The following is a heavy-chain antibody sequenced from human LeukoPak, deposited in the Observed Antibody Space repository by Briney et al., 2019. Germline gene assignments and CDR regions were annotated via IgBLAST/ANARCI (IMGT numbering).Heavy chain of an antibody. V-gene: IGHV4-59*01. CDR1: GGSISSYY. J-gene: IGHJ5*02. CDR3: AREGYCSSTSCYAVVDP. CDR2: IYYSGST. D-gene: IGHD2-2*01. Sequence: RSSETLSLTCTVSGGSISSYYWSWIRQPPGKGLEWIGYIYYSGSTNYNPSLKSRVTISVDTSKNQFSLKLSSVAAADTAVYYCAREGYCSSTSCYAVVDPWGQGTPVTVSS.